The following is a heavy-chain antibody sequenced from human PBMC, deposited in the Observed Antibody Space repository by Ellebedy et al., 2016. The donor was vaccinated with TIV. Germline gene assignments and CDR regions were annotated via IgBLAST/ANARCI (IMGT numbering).Heavy chain of an antibody. V-gene: IGHV1-69*04. CDR2: IIPILGIA. CDR1: GGTFSSYA. D-gene: IGHD3-16*01. J-gene: IGHJ4*02. Sequence: AASVKVSCKASGGTFSSYAISWVRQAPGQGLEWMGRIIPILGIANYAQKFQGRVTITADKSTSTAYMELSSLRYEDTAVYYCAREHFRGGFDYWGQGTLVTVSS. CDR3: AREHFRGGFDY.